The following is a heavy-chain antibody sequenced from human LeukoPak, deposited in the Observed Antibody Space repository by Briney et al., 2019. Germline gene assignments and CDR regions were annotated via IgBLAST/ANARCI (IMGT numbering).Heavy chain of an antibody. CDR1: GFTFNNYW. V-gene: IGHV3-7*05. J-gene: IGHJ4*02. D-gene: IGHD3-10*01. CDR3: TKGTIWSPFDY. CDR2: IKQRGTEK. Sequence: GGSLRLSCTASGFTFNNYWMSWVRQAPGKGLEWVANIKQRGTEKNYVDSVEGRFTISKDNAKNSLYLQMNSLRAEDTAVYYCTKGTIWSPFDYWGQGTLVTVSS.